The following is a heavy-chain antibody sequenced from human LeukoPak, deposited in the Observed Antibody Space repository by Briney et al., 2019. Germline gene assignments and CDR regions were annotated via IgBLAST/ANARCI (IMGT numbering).Heavy chain of an antibody. Sequence: SETLSLTCAVYGGSLSGYYWSWIRQPPGKGLEWIGEINHSGSTNYNPSLKSRVTISVDTSKNQFSLKLSSVTAADTAVYYCARGYSSGYYYGMDVWGQGTTVTVSS. CDR3: ARGYSSGYYYGMDV. V-gene: IGHV4-34*01. J-gene: IGHJ6*02. CDR1: GGSLSGYY. CDR2: INHSGST. D-gene: IGHD6-19*01.